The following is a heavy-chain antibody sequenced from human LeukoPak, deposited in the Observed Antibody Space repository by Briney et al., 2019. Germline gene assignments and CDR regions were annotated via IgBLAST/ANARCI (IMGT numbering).Heavy chain of an antibody. V-gene: IGHV1-8*01. Sequence: GASVKVSCKASGYTFTNYDINWVRQAPGQGLEWMGWMNPNGTNIGYSQKFQGRVTMTRNTSISTAYMELSSLRSEDTAVYYCARDSISGSWSVDCWGQGTLVTVSS. CDR3: ARDSISGSWSVDC. CDR2: MNPNGTNI. J-gene: IGHJ4*02. CDR1: GYTFTNYD. D-gene: IGHD1-20*01.